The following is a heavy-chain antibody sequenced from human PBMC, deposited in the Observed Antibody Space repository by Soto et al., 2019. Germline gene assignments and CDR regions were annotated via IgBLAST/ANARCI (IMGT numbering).Heavy chain of an antibody. CDR2: INHSGST. J-gene: IGHJ6*02. Sequence: TSETLSLTCAVYGGSFSGYYWSWIRQPPGKGLEWIGEINHSGSTNYNPSLKSRVTISVDTSKNQFSLKLSSVTAADTAVYYCARGSWFGEKYYYYYGMDVWGQGTTVTVSS. CDR1: GGSFSGYY. D-gene: IGHD3-10*01. CDR3: ARGSWFGEKYYYYYGMDV. V-gene: IGHV4-34*01.